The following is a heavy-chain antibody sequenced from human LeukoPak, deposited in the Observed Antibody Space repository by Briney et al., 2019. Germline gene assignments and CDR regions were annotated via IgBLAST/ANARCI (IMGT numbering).Heavy chain of an antibody. CDR1: GGSFSVYY. Sequence: SETLSLTCAVYGGSFSVYYWSWIRQPPGKGLEWIGEINHSGSTNYNQSLKSRVTISVDTSKNQLSLKLSSVPAAATAVYYCARRPDILTGKFDYWGQGTLVTVSS. J-gene: IGHJ4*02. CDR3: ARRPDILTGKFDY. V-gene: IGHV4-34*01. CDR2: INHSGST. D-gene: IGHD3-9*01.